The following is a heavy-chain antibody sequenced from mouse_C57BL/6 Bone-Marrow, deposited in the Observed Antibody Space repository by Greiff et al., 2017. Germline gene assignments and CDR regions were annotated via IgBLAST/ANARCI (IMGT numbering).Heavy chain of an antibody. CDR3: ARFYDYDGGYAMGY. V-gene: IGHV1-61*01. D-gene: IGHD2-4*01. Sequence: QVQLQQPGAELVRPGSSVKLSCKASGYTFTSYWMDWVKQRPGQGLEWIGNIYPSDSETHYNQKFKDKATLTVDKSSSTAYMQLSSLTSEDSAVYYCARFYDYDGGYAMGYWGQGTSVTVSS. J-gene: IGHJ4*01. CDR1: GYTFTSYW. CDR2: IYPSDSET.